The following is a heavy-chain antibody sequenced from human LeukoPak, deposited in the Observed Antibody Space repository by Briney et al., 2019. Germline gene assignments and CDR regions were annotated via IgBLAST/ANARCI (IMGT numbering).Heavy chain of an antibody. J-gene: IGHJ3*02. CDR1: GFTFDDYA. CDR2: IKSKTDGGTT. D-gene: IGHD2-21*02. CDR3: ARGLAYCGGDCYSDAFDI. Sequence: GGSLRLSCAASGFTFDDYAMHWVRQAPGKGLEWVGRIKSKTDGGTTDYAAPVKGRFTISRDDSKNTLYLQMNSLKTEDTAVYYCARGLAYCGGDCYSDAFDIWGQGTMVTVSS. V-gene: IGHV3-15*01.